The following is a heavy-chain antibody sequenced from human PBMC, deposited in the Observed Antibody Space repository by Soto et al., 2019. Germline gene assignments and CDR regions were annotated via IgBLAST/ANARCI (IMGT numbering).Heavy chain of an antibody. V-gene: IGHV3-9*01. J-gene: IGHJ4*02. Sequence: GGSLRLSCAASGFTFDDYAMHWVRQAPGKGLEWVSGISWNSGSIGYADSVKGRFTISRDNAKSSLYLQMNSLRAEDTALYYCAKSRDRYSYGTLDNWGQGTLVTVSS. CDR2: ISWNSGSI. CDR1: GFTFDDYA. CDR3: AKSRDRYSYGTLDN. D-gene: IGHD5-18*01.